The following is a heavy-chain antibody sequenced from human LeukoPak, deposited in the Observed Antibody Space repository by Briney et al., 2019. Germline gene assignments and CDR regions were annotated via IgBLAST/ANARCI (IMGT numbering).Heavy chain of an antibody. Sequence: GGSLRLSCAASGFTFSSYAMSWVRQAPGKGLEWVSAISGSGGSTYYADSVKGRFAISRDNSKNSLYLQMNSLRAEDTAVYYCARDPRSGDSDYWGQGTLVTVSS. D-gene: IGHD2-8*02. J-gene: IGHJ4*02. V-gene: IGHV3-23*01. CDR3: ARDPRSGDSDY. CDR1: GFTFSSYA. CDR2: ISGSGGST.